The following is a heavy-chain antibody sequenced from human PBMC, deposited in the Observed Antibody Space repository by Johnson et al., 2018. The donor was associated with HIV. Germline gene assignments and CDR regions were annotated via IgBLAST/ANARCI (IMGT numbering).Heavy chain of an antibody. Sequence: VQLVESGGGLVQPGGSLRLSCAASGFTFSSYWMSWVRQAPGKGLEWVANIKQDGSEKYSVDSVKGRFTISRDNAKNSLYLQMKSLRAEDTAVYYCARENYGSGSDAFDIWGQGTMVTVSS. J-gene: IGHJ3*02. CDR3: ARENYGSGSDAFDI. V-gene: IGHV3-7*01. CDR2: IKQDGSEK. D-gene: IGHD3-10*01. CDR1: GFTFSSYW.